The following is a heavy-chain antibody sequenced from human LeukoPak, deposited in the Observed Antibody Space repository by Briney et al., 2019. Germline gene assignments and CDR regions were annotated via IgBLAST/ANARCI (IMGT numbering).Heavy chain of an antibody. J-gene: IGHJ4*02. CDR3: AKVLLRGYYFDY. Sequence: QPGRSLRLSCAASGPTFSSYAMSSVRQTPGKGLEWVSAISGSGGSTYYADSVKGRFTISRDNSKNTLYLQMNSLRAEDTAVYYCAKVLLRGYYFDYWGQGTLVTVSS. V-gene: IGHV3-23*01. CDR1: GPTFSSYA. CDR2: ISGSGGST. D-gene: IGHD3-10*01.